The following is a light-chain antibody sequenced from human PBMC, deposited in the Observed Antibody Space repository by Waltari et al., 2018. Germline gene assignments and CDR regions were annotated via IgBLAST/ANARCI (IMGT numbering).Light chain of an antibody. CDR3: QQYNYWPPAYS. Sequence: EIVMTQSPATLSMSPGARATLSCRASRYVGTSLAWYQQKPGQAPRLLIYDASARATGIPARFSGSGSGTEFTLTISSLQSEDFVVYYCQQYNYWPPAYSFGQGTKLEIK. CDR2: DAS. V-gene: IGKV3-15*01. CDR1: RYVGTS. J-gene: IGKJ2*01.